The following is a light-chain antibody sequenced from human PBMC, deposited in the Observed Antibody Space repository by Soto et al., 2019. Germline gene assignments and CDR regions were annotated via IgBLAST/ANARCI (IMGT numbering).Light chain of an antibody. J-gene: IGKJ1*01. V-gene: IGKV3-20*01. CDR3: QQYGSSPQT. CDR1: QSVSSNS. CDR2: GAS. Sequence: EIVLTQSPGTLSLSPGEGDTLSCRASQSVSSNSLAWYQQKPGQAPRLLIHGASSRATGIPDRFSGSGSGTDFTLTISRLEPEDFAVYYCQQYGSSPQTFGQGTKVEIK.